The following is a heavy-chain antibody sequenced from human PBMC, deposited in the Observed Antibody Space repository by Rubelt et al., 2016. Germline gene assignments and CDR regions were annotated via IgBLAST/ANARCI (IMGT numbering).Heavy chain of an antibody. V-gene: IGHV3-30*07. D-gene: IGHD1-26*01. CDR2: ISFDGSKI. CDR3: ARDIREVGATLYFDY. J-gene: IGHJ4*02. Sequence: GWVAVISFDGSKIYYADSVKGRCTISRDNAKNSLYLQMSSLRAEDTAVYYCARDIREVGATLYFDYWGQGTLVTVSS.